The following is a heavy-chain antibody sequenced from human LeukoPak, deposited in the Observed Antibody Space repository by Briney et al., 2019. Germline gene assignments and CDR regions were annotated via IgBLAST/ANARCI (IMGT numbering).Heavy chain of an antibody. CDR2: IYTSGTT. D-gene: IGHD6-19*01. J-gene: IGHJ4*02. CDR1: GFTFSNAW. CDR3: ARQGGSIAVARFDY. V-gene: IGHV4-4*09. Sequence: PGGSLRLSCAASGFTFSNAWMSWVRQAPGKGLEWIGYIYTSGTTNYNPSLKSRVTISVDTSKNQFSLKLSSVTAADTAVYYCARQGGSIAVARFDYWGQGTLVTVSS.